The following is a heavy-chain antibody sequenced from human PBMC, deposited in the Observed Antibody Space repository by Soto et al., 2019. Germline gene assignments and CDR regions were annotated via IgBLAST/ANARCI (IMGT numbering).Heavy chain of an antibody. CDR3: ASDYNAYQRQRVFDI. Sequence: QVQLVQSGAEVKKPGASVKVACKASGYSFNSYYMHWVRQAPGQGPEWMGVINPSGASTSYAQKFQGRVTMARDTSTRTVYMELSSLRSEATALYYCASDYNAYQRQRVFDIWGQGTLVTVSS. V-gene: IGHV1-46*02. CDR1: GYSFNSYY. CDR2: INPSGAST. D-gene: IGHD3-10*01. J-gene: IGHJ3*02.